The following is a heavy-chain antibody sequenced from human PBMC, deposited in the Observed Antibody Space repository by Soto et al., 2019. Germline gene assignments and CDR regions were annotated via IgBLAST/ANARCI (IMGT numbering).Heavy chain of an antibody. CDR3: AHRILRTVFGLVTTTAIYFDV. CDR2: TYWDDDK. J-gene: IGHJ4*02. D-gene: IGHD3-3*01. V-gene: IGHV2-5*02. Sequence: QITLNESGPTVVKPAETLTLTCTFSGFSLTTSGVGVGWIRQSPGKAPEWLALTYWDDDKRYSASLKSRLTITKDTSKNQVVLTMASVDPADTATYYCAHRILRTVFGLVTTTAIYFDVWGQGTPVVVSS. CDR1: GFSLTTSGVG.